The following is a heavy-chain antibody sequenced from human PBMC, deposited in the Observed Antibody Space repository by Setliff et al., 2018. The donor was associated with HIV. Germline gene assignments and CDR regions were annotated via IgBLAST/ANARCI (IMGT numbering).Heavy chain of an antibody. CDR1: GGSISSGIYY. CDR3: ARESPDGLDY. Sequence: PSETLSLTCTVSGGSISSGIYYWSWIRQPAGKGLEWIGRIYTSGSTKYNPSLESGVTISVDTSKNQFSLRLSSVTAADTAVYYCARESPDGLDYWGQGTLVTVSS. D-gene: IGHD2-8*01. V-gene: IGHV4-61*02. CDR2: IYTSGST. J-gene: IGHJ4*02.